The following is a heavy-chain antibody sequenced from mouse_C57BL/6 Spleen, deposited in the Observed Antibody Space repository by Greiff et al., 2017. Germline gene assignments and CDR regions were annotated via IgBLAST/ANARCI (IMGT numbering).Heavy chain of an antibody. CDR3: ARSTTVVALDY. Sequence: EVQLQESGGGLVQPGGSLSLSCAASGFTFTDYYMSWVRQPPGKALEWLGFIRNKANGYTTEYSASVKGRFTISRDNSQSILYLQMNALRAEDSATYYCARSTTVVALDYWGQGTTLTVSS. CDR2: IRNKANGYTT. CDR1: GFTFTDYY. V-gene: IGHV7-3*01. J-gene: IGHJ2*01. D-gene: IGHD1-1*01.